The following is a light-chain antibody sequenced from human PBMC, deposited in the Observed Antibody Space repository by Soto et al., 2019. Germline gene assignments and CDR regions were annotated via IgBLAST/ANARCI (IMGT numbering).Light chain of an antibody. Sequence: DIQMTQSPSSLSASVGYRVTITCRASQGIANFLAWYQQKPGKVPRVLIYAASTLQSGVPSRFSGSGSGTHFTLTISSLQPEDVASYYCQNFISLPFTFGGGTRWIS. J-gene: IGKJ4*01. CDR1: QGIANF. V-gene: IGKV1-27*01. CDR2: AAS. CDR3: QNFISLPFT.